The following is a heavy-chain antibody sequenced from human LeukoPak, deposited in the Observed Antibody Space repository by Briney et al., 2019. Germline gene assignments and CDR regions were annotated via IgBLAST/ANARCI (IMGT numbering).Heavy chain of an antibody. CDR3: AREVRGYYFDY. CDR1: GFIVSSNY. V-gene: IGHV3-53*01. D-gene: IGHD3-22*01. J-gene: IGHJ4*02. Sequence: GGTLRLSCAASGFIVSSNYMSWVRQAPGKGLEWVSVISSGGNTYYADSVKGRFTISRDNSKNTVFLQMNSLKAEDTAVYYCAREVRGYYFDYWGQGTLVTVSS. CDR2: ISSGGNT.